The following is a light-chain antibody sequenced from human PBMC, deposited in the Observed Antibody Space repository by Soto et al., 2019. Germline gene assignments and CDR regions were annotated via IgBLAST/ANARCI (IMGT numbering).Light chain of an antibody. V-gene: IGKV3-20*01. CDR2: GAS. J-gene: IGKJ1*01. Sequence: EIVFTHSTRPLSLSTRERPSLSCSASQAVGGTYLAWYQHKPGQAPRLLIYGASSRATGIPDRFSGSGSGTDFTLTISRLEPEDFTVYYCQQFGSSPWTFGQGTKVDIK. CDR1: QAVGGTY. CDR3: QQFGSSPWT.